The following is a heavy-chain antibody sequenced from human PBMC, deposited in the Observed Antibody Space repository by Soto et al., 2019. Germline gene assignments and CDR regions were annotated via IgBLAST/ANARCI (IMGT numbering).Heavy chain of an antibody. J-gene: IGHJ3*02. CDR3: ASLPYYDSRGDAFDI. D-gene: IGHD3-22*01. V-gene: IGHV3-23*01. CDR2: ISGSGGST. Sequence: GGSVRLSCAASGFTFSSYAMSWVRQAPGKGLEWVSAISGSGGSTYYADSVKGRFTISRDNSKNTLYLQMNSLRAEDTAVYYCASLPYYDSRGDAFDIWGQGTMVTVSS. CDR1: GFTFSSYA.